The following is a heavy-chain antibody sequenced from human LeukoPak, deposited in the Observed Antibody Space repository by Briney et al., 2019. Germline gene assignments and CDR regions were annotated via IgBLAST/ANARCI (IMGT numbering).Heavy chain of an antibody. CDR1: GFTFISSA. D-gene: IGHD3-22*01. CDR3: AADPSYSSGYRYYFDY. J-gene: IGHJ4*02. Sequence: ASVKVSCMTSGFTFISSAVQWVRQARGQRLEWIGWIVVGSGNTNYAQKFQERVTITRDMSTSTAYMELSSLRSEDTAVYYCAADPSYSSGYRYYFDYWGQGTLVTVSS. CDR2: IVVGSGNT. V-gene: IGHV1-58*01.